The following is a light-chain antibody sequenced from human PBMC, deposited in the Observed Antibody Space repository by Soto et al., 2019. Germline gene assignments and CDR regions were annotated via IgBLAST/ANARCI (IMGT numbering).Light chain of an antibody. J-gene: IGKJ2*01. V-gene: IGKV1-5*03. CDR2: KAS. CDR1: QSISTW. Sequence: DIQMTQSPSTLSASVGDRDTITCRASQSISTWLAWYQQQPGKAPKLLIYKASYLESGVPSRFSGSGSGTEFTLTISSLQPDDFVTYYCQEYDDYLFTFGQGTKLEIK. CDR3: QEYDDYLFT.